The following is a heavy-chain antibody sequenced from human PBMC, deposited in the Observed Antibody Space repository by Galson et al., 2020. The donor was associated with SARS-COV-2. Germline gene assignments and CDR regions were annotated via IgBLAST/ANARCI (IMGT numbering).Heavy chain of an antibody. J-gene: IGHJ2*01. Sequence: TGGSLRLSCAASGFPFSNYGLHWVRQAPGKGLEWVTVISYDGSNKYYADSVKGRFTISRDNSKNTLYLQMNSLRDEDTAVYYCARDRRWSYWYLDLWGRGTLVTVSS. CDR2: ISYDGSNK. CDR1: GFPFSNYG. CDR3: ARDRRWSYWYLDL. D-gene: IGHD2-8*01. V-gene: IGHV3-30-3*01.